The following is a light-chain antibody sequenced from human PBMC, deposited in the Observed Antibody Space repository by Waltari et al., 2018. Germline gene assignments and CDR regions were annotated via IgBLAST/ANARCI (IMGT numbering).Light chain of an antibody. CDR3: QQYGSSPWT. J-gene: IGKJ1*01. CDR1: QSVSSRY. Sequence: IVLTPSPGPLSLSPGDSATLPCRARQSVSSRYLAWYQQNPGQAPRLRSYGASSRATGIPDRFSGSGSGTDFTLTISRLEPEDFAVYYCQQYGSSPWTFGQGTKVEIK. CDR2: GAS. V-gene: IGKV3-20*01.